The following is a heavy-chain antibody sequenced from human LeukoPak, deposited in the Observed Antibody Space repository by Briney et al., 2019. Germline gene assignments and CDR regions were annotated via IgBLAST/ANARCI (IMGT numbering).Heavy chain of an antibody. CDR1: GYTFIGYY. D-gene: IGHD3-22*01. CDR2: INPNSGGT. CDR3: AKNYYDTWVERNWFDP. Sequence: GASVKVSCKASGYTFIGYYMHWVRQAPGQGLEWMGWINPNSGGTNYAQKFQGRVTMTRDTSISTAYMELSRLRSDDTAVYYCAKNYYDTWVERNWFDPWGQGTLVTVSS. J-gene: IGHJ5*02. V-gene: IGHV1-2*02.